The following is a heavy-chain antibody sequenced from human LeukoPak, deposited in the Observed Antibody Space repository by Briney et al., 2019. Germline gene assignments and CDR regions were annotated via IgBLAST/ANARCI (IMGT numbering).Heavy chain of an antibody. CDR2: MYYSGGA. V-gene: IGHV4-59*08. CDR3: ARRPLSSYYFDY. J-gene: IGHJ4*02. D-gene: IGHD2/OR15-2a*01. CDR1: GGSIGNYY. Sequence: SETLSLTCTVSGGSIGNYYWSWIRQPPGKGLERIGYMYYSGGANYNPSLKSRVTISIDTSRNQYSLKLSSVTAADTAVYYCARRPLSSYYFDYWGQGTLVTVSS.